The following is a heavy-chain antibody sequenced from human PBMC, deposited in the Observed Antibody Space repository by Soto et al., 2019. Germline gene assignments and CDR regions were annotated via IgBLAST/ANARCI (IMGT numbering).Heavy chain of an antibody. CDR1: GGSLSSGGYS. CDR3: ARGRGPTYFFDY. D-gene: IGHD3-10*01. V-gene: IGHV4-30-2*01. J-gene: IGHJ4*02. Sequence: QLQLQESGSGLVKPSQTLSLSCAASGGSLSSGGYSWSWIRQPPGKGLEWIGYIYHSGSTYYNPSLKSRVTISMDRSENQLSLRLSSVTAADTAVYYCARGRGPTYFFDYWGQGTLVTVSS. CDR2: IYHSGST.